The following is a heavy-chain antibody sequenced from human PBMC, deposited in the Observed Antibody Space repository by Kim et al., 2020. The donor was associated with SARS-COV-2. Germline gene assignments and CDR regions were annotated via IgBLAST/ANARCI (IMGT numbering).Heavy chain of an antibody. V-gene: IGHV3-7*01. CDR3: ARGERLQDIEFNWFDP. CDR1: GFTFSSYW. Sequence: GGSLRLSCAASGFTFSSYWMSWVRQAPGKGLEWVANIKQDGSEKYYVDSVKGRFTISRDNAKNSLYLQMNSLRAEDTAVYYCARGERLQDIEFNWFDPWGQGTLVTVSS. D-gene: IGHD1-26*01. CDR2: IKQDGSEK. J-gene: IGHJ5*02.